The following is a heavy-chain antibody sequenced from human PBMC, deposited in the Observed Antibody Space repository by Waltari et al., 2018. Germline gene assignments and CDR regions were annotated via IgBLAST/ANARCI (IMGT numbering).Heavy chain of an antibody. CDR3: ARGKGWSGYYY. J-gene: IGHJ4*02. CDR2: INHSGST. Sequence: QVQLQQWGAGLLKPSETLSLTCAVYGGYFSGYYWSWISQPPGKGMEWIGEINHSGSTNYNPSLKSRVTISVDTSKNQFSLKLSSVTAAVTAVYYCARGKGWSGYYYWGQGTLVTVAS. D-gene: IGHD3-3*01. V-gene: IGHV4-34*01. CDR1: GGYFSGYY.